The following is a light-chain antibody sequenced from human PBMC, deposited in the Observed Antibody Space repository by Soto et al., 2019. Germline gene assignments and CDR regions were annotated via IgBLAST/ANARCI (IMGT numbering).Light chain of an antibody. CDR2: GAS. V-gene: IGKV3-15*01. CDR1: QSVSSN. Sequence: EIVMTQSPATLSVSPGERATLSCRASQSVSSNLAWYQQKPGQAPRLLIYGASTRATGIPARFSGSGSGTESTLTISSLQSEDFAVYYCQQYNNAWTFGQGTKVEIK. CDR3: QQYNNAWT. J-gene: IGKJ1*01.